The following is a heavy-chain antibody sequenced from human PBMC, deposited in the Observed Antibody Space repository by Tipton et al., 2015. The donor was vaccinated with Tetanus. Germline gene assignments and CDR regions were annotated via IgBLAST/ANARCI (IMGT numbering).Heavy chain of an antibody. D-gene: IGHD6-25*01. Sequence: SLRLSCEVSGFIFSSYTMNWVRQAPGKGLEWVSSISSTSSYIYYADSLKGRFTISRDNAKNALYLQMSSLGDEDTAVYYCASGSALDCWGQGTLVTVSS. CDR3: ASGSALDC. CDR1: GFIFSSYT. V-gene: IGHV3-21*01. J-gene: IGHJ4*02. CDR2: ISSTSSYI.